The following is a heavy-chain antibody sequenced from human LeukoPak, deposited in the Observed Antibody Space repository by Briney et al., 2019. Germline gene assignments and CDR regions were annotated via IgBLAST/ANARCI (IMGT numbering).Heavy chain of an antibody. CDR3: ARDNAFLWELLEDY. J-gene: IGHJ4*02. Sequence: ASVKVSCKASGYTFTSYGISWVRQAPGQGLEWMGWSSAYNGNTNYAQKPQGRVTMTTDTSTSTAYMELRSLRSDDTAVYYCARDNAFLWELLEDYWGQGTLVTVSS. D-gene: IGHD1-26*01. CDR1: GYTFTSYG. V-gene: IGHV1-18*01. CDR2: SSAYNGNT.